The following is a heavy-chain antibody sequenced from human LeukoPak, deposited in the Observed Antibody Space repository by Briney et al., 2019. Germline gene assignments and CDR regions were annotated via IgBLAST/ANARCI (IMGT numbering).Heavy chain of an antibody. J-gene: IGHJ4*02. CDR3: AREFFGARAFQY. D-gene: IGHD3-3*01. V-gene: IGHV4-39*07. CDR1: GGSISSSSYY. CDR2: IYYSGRT. Sequence: PSETLSLTCTVSGGSISSSSYYWGWIRQPPGKGLEWIGSIYYSGRTNYNPSLKSRVTISVHTSKNQFSLKLSSVTAADTAVYYCAREFFGARAFQYWGQGILVTVSS.